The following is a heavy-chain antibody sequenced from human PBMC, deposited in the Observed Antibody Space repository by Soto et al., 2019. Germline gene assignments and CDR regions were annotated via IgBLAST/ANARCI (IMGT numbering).Heavy chain of an antibody. CDR2: ISYNGNDK. CDR1: GFPFSSYG. D-gene: IGHD3-10*01. V-gene: IGHV3-30*18. J-gene: IGHJ4*02. Sequence: QVQLVESGGGVVQPGRSLRLSCAASGFPFSSYGMHWVRQAPGKGLEWVAVISYNGNDKYHVDSVKGRFTISRDNSKNTLYLQMNSLRAEDTAVYYCAKDSGRGSADYYFDYWGQGTLVTVSS. CDR3: AKDSGRGSADYYFDY.